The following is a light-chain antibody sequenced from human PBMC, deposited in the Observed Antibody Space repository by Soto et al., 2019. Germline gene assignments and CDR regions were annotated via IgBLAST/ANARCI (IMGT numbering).Light chain of an antibody. CDR3: YSFAGSSYV. CDR1: SSDVGTYNL. CDR2: AVT. J-gene: IGLJ1*01. Sequence: QSALTQPASVSGSPGQSITISCTGTSSDVGTYNLVSWYQQHPGKAPKVMIYAVTKRPSGVSNRFSGSKSGNTASLTISGLQAEDEADYYCYSFAGSSYVFGAGTKLTVL. V-gene: IGLV2-23*02.